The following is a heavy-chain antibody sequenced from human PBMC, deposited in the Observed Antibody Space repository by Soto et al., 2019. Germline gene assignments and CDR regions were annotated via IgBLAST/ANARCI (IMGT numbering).Heavy chain of an antibody. J-gene: IGHJ4*01. Sequence: SETLSLSCTVSGGSISSGGYYWSWIRQHPGKGLEWIGYIYYGGSTYYNPSLKSRATISGDTSKNQFSLKLSSVTAADTAVYYCARGGYYYENSGQNAYDYWGQGILVTVSS. V-gene: IGHV4-31*03. D-gene: IGHD3-22*01. CDR1: GGSISSGGYY. CDR2: IYYGGST. CDR3: ARGGYYYENSGQNAYDY.